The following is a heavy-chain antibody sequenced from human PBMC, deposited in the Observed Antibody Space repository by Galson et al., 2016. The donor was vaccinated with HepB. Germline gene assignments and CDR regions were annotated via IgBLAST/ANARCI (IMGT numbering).Heavy chain of an antibody. V-gene: IGHV3-23*01. CDR2: ISGSGGNT. J-gene: IGHJ4*02. Sequence: SLRLSCAASGFTFSNFAMSWVRQAPGKGLEWVSVISGSGGNTYYTDSVKGRFTISRDNSKNTLYLQMNSLRAEDTAVYYCAKDSKIGIYGVAGVFDYWGQGTLVTVSS. CDR3: AKDSKIGIYGVAGVFDY. CDR1: GFTFSNFA. D-gene: IGHD3-3*01.